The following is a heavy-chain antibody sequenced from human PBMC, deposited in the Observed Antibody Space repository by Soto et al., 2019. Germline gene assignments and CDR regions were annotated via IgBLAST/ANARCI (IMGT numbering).Heavy chain of an antibody. CDR2: IRSKSNSYAT. J-gene: IGHJ4*02. V-gene: IGHV3-73*01. D-gene: IGHD4-17*01. Sequence: EVQLVESGGGLVQPGGSLKLCCAVSGFTFSGSAMHWVRQASGKGLEWVGRIRSKSNSYATAYAAAVKGRFTISRDDSKNTAYLQMNSLKTVDTAVYYCRRGYGDYVRDYWGQGTLVTVSS. CDR3: RRGYGDYVRDY. CDR1: GFTFSGSA.